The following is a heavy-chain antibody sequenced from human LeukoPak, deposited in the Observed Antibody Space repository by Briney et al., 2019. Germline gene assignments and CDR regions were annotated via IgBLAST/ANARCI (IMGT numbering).Heavy chain of an antibody. CDR1: GSTFSSYA. CDR2: ISGSGGST. J-gene: IGHJ6*03. V-gene: IGHV3-23*01. Sequence: PGGSLRLSCAGSGSTFSSYAMSWVRRAPGKGLEWVSAISGSGGSTYYADSVKGRFTISRDNAKNTLYLQMNSLRAEDTAVYYCARRYDYYYYMDVWGKGTTGTVSS. CDR3: ARRYDYYYYMDV.